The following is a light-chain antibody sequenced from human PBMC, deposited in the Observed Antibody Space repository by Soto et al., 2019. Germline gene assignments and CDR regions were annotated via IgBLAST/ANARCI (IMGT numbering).Light chain of an antibody. J-gene: IGKJ4*01. CDR1: QSVSSY. CDR2: GAS. CDR3: QQYNNWPGT. V-gene: IGKV3-15*01. Sequence: RTQSPSTLSASVGDKVTITCRASQSVSSYLAWYQQKPGQAPRLLIYGASSRATGIPTRFSGSGSGTEFTLTIDSLQSEDFAIYFCQQYNNWPGTFGGGTKVDIK.